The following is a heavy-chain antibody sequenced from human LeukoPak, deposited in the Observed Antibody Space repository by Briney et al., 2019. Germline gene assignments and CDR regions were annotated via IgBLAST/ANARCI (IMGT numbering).Heavy chain of an antibody. CDR2: IRSKAYGGTT. V-gene: IGHV3-49*04. CDR1: GFTFGDYA. CDR3: TREFDTYYDILTGTGGFDP. J-gene: IGHJ5*02. Sequence: GGSLRLSCTASGFTFGDYAMSWARQAPGKGLEWVGFIRSKAYGGTTEYAASVKGRFTISRDDSKSIAYLQMNSLKTEDTAVYYCTREFDTYYDILTGTGGFDPWGQGTLVTVSS. D-gene: IGHD3-9*01.